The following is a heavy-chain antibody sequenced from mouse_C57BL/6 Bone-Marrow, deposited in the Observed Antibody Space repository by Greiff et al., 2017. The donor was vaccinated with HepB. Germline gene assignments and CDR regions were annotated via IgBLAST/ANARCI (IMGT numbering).Heavy chain of an antibody. CDR3: ARQATTTVVPYFDY. CDR2: IDPNSGGT. D-gene: IGHD1-1*01. CDR1: GYTFTSYW. Sequence: VQLQQPGAELVKPGASVQLSCKASGYTFTSYWMHWVKQRPGRGLEWIGRIDPNSGGTKYNEKFKSKATLTVDKPSSTAYMQLSSLTSEDAAVYYCARQATTTVVPYFDYWGQGTTLTVSS. J-gene: IGHJ2*01. V-gene: IGHV1-72*01.